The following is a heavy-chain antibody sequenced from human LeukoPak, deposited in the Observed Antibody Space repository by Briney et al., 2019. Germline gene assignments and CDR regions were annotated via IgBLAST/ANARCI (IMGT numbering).Heavy chain of an antibody. CDR2: ISGSGGST. J-gene: IGHJ5*02. V-gene: IGHV3-23*01. Sequence: GGSLRLSCAASGFTFSSYAMSWVRQAPGKGLEWVSAISGSGGSTYYADSVKGRFTISRDNSKNTLYLQMNSLRAEDTAVYYCAKNSIVVVPAATGGDNWFDPWGQGTLVTVSS. CDR1: GFTFSSYA. D-gene: IGHD2-2*01. CDR3: AKNSIVVVPAATGGDNWFDP.